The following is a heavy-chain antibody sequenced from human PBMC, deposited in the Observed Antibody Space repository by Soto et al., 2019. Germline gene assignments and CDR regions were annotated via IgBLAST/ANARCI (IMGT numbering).Heavy chain of an antibody. CDR3: VKDRSTSDWYGYFDY. V-gene: IGHV3-23*01. D-gene: IGHD6-19*01. CDR1: GFTFNTQA. Sequence: EVQLLEPGGGLEQPGGSLRLSCAASGFTFNTQAMSWVRQAPGKGLEWVSSISVSGDNTYNADAVKGRFTISRDNSKNTLYLQMNSLRAEDTAVYYCVKDRSTSDWYGYFDYWGQGTLVTVSS. CDR2: ISVSGDNT. J-gene: IGHJ4*02.